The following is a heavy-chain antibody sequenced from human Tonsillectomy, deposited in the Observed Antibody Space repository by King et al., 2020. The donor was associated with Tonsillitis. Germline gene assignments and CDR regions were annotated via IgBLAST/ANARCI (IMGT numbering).Heavy chain of an antibody. V-gene: IGHV1-18*04. CDR2: ISAYNGNT. J-gene: IGHJ6*02. D-gene: IGHD5-18*01. Sequence: VQLVESGAEVKKPGASVKVSCKASGYTFTSYGISWVRQAPGQGLEWMGWISAYNGNTNYAQKLQGRVTMTTDTSTSTAYMELRSLRSDDTAVYYCARVVGPAGYSYAPDGKYYYGMDVWGQGTTVPSP. CDR1: GYTFTSYG. CDR3: ARVVGPAGYSYAPDGKYYYGMDV.